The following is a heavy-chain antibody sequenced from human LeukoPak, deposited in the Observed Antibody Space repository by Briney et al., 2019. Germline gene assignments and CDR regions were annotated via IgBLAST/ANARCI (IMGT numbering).Heavy chain of an antibody. CDR3: ARRPITMVRGAIPLGYNWFDP. V-gene: IGHV4-39*01. J-gene: IGHJ5*02. Sequence: SETLSLTCTVSGGSISSSSYYWGWIRQPPGKGLEWIGSIYYSGSTYYNPSLKSRVTISVDTSKNQFSLKLSSVTAADTAVYYCARRPITMVRGAIPLGYNWFDPWGQGTLVTVSS. D-gene: IGHD3-10*01. CDR2: IYYSGST. CDR1: GGSISSSSYY.